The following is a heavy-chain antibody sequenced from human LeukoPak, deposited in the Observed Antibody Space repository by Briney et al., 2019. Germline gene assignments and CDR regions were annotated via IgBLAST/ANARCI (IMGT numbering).Heavy chain of an antibody. V-gene: IGHV3-11*01. D-gene: IGHD1-26*01. CDR2: ISSSGSTI. CDR1: GFTVSSNY. CDR3: ARDRRYSGSYLDY. Sequence: GGSLRLSCAASGFTVSSNYMSWVRQAPGKGLEWVSYISSSGSTIYYADSVKGRFTISRDNAKNSLYLQMNSLRAEDTAVYYCARDRRYSGSYLDYWGQGTLVTVSS. J-gene: IGHJ4*02.